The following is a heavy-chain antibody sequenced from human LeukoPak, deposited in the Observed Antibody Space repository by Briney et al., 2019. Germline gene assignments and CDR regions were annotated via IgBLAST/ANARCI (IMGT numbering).Heavy chain of an antibody. CDR2: IKQDGSEK. J-gene: IGHJ4*02. Sequence: GGSLRLSCAASGFTFSSYSMNWVRQAPGKGLEWAANIKQDGSEKYYVDSVKGRFTIPRDNAKNSLYLQMNSLRAEDTAVYYCARDLAAAGDYWGQGTLVTVSS. D-gene: IGHD6-13*01. CDR1: GFTFSSYS. V-gene: IGHV3-7*01. CDR3: ARDLAAAGDY.